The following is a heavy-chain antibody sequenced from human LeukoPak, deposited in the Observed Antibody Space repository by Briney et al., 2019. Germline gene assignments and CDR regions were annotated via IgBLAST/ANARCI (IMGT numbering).Heavy chain of an antibody. CDR1: GFTFSSYD. D-gene: IGHD3-22*01. CDR2: ISGEGAYT. V-gene: IGHV3-23*01. Sequence: GGSLRLSCAASGFTFSSYDMSWVRQAPGKGLEWGSGISGEGAYTYYADSVKGRFSISRDNSNNTLDLQMNSLRAEDTALYYCAKGPNYNYDNSASHWAYWGQGTLVTVSS. J-gene: IGHJ4*02. CDR3: AKGPNYNYDNSASHWAY.